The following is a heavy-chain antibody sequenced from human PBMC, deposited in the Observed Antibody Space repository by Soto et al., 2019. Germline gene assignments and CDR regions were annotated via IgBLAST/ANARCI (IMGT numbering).Heavy chain of an antibody. Sequence: QITLKESGPTLVKPTQTLTLTCTFSGFSLSTSGEGVGWLRQPPGKALEWLALILWNDDKRYSPSLKSRLTITRDTSKNQVVLTMTNMDPVDTGTYYCAHRPPLYDFWSGYHHTYNWFDPWGQGTLVIVSS. D-gene: IGHD3-3*01. CDR2: ILWNDDK. CDR3: AHRPPLYDFWSGYHHTYNWFDP. CDR1: GFSLSTSGEG. V-gene: IGHV2-5*01. J-gene: IGHJ5*02.